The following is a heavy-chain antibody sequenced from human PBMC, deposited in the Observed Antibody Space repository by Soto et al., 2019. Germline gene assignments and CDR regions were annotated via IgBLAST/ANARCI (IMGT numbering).Heavy chain of an antibody. Sequence: SETLSLTCTVSGGSISSGGYYWSWIRQHPGKGLEWIGYIYYSGSTYYNPSLKSRVTISVDTSKNQFSLKLSSVTAADTAVYYCAREVPYPFEYWGQGTLVTVSS. CDR3: AREVPYPFEY. D-gene: IGHD2-2*01. CDR2: IYYSGST. V-gene: IGHV4-31*03. CDR1: GGSISSGGYY. J-gene: IGHJ4*02.